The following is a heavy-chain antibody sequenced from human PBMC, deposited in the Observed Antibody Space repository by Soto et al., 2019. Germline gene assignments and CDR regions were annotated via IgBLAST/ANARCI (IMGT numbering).Heavy chain of an antibody. CDR2: IYYSGST. J-gene: IGHJ4*02. D-gene: IGHD5-18*01. CDR1: GGSISSYY. CDR3: ARVAASDTAMVTDGYYYYFDY. V-gene: IGHV4-59*01. Sequence: SETLSLTCTVSGGSISSYYWSWIRQPPGKGLEWIGYIYYSGSTNYNPSLKSRVTISVDTSKNQFSLKLSSVTAADTAVYYCARVAASDTAMVTDGYYYYFDYWGQGTLVTVSS.